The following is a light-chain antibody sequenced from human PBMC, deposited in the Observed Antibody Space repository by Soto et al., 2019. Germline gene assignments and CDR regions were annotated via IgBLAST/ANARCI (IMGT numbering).Light chain of an antibody. CDR3: QQFNNYPLSFT. J-gene: IGKJ3*01. Sequence: AIQLTQSPSSLSASVGDRVTITCRASQGISSALAWYQQKPGKAPKLLIYDASSLESGVPSRFSGSGSGTDFTLTISSLQTEDFATYYCQQFNNYPLSFTFGPGNKVDIK. CDR1: QGISSA. CDR2: DAS. V-gene: IGKV1D-13*01.